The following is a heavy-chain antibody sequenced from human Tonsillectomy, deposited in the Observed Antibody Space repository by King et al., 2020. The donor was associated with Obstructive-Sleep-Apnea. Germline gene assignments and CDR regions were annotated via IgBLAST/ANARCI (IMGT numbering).Heavy chain of an antibody. CDR3: AKAPFYYDSSGYYHFEY. CDR1: GFTFSSYA. CDR2: IWYDGTNK. D-gene: IGHD3-22*01. Sequence: VQLVESGGGVVQPGRSLRLSCTASGFTFSSYAMHWVSQAPGKGLEWVAVIWYDGTNKYYADSGKGRLTMSRDNPKNTLYLQMNSLRAEDTAVYYCAKAPFYYDSSGYYHFEYWGQGTLVTVSS. V-gene: IGHV3-33*06. J-gene: IGHJ4*02.